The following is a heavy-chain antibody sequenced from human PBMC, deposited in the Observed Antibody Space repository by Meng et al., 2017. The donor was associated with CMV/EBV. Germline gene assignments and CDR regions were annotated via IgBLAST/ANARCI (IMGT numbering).Heavy chain of an antibody. Sequence: SWIRQHPGKGLEWIGYIYYSGSTYYNPSLKSRVTISVDTSKNQFSLKLSSVTAADTAVYYCARDRRAEYYDFWSGYSGDAPPYGMDVWGQGTMVTVSS. V-gene: IGHV4-31*02. CDR2: IYYSGST. J-gene: IGHJ6*02. CDR3: ARDRRAEYYDFWSGYSGDAPPYGMDV. D-gene: IGHD3-3*01.